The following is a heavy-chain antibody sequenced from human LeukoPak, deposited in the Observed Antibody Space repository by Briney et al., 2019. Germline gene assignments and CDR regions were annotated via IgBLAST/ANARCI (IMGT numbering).Heavy chain of an antibody. Sequence: SETLSLTCTVSGGSISSSSYYWGWIRQPPGKGLEWIGRIYYSGSTYYNPSLKSRVTISVDTSKNQFSLKLSSVTAADTAVYYCARVIIQLLYGVGYSAFDIWGQGTMVTVSS. CDR3: ARVIIQLLYGVGYSAFDI. CDR2: IYYSGST. D-gene: IGHD2-2*02. CDR1: GGSISSSSYY. V-gene: IGHV4-39*01. J-gene: IGHJ3*02.